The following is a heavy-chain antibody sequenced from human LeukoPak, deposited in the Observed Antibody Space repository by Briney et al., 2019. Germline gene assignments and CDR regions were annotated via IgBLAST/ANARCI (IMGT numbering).Heavy chain of an antibody. D-gene: IGHD5-12*01. Sequence: PGGSLRLSCAASGFPFSSFEMYWVRQAPGKGQEWVSYISSSGTTTYYAHSVKGRFTISRDNAKNSLYLQMNSLRAEDTAVYYCTRLAVATPGVDPWGQGTLVIVSS. CDR1: GFPFSSFE. J-gene: IGHJ5*02. CDR2: ISSSGTTT. V-gene: IGHV3-48*03. CDR3: TRLAVATPGVDP.